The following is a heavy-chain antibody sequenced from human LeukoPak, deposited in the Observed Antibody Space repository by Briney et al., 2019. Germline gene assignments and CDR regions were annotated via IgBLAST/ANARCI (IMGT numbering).Heavy chain of an antibody. V-gene: IGHV7-4-1*02. CDR2: INTNTGNP. D-gene: IGHD3-22*01. Sequence: GASVKVSCKASGYTFTGYYMHWVRQAPGQGLEWMGWINTNTGNPTYAQGFTGRFVFSLDTSVSTAYLQISSLKAEDTAVYYCARDVATDPSSGYYPRPNVWFDPWGQGTLVTVSS. J-gene: IGHJ5*02. CDR3: ARDVATDPSSGYYPRPNVWFDP. CDR1: GYTFTGYY.